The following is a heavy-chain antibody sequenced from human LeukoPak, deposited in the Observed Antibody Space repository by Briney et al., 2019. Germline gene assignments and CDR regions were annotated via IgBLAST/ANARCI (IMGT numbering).Heavy chain of an antibody. D-gene: IGHD4-23*01. CDR3: ARDVPPTVAVTFDI. V-gene: IGHV4-39*02. J-gene: IGHJ3*02. CDR2: IYYSGST. CDR1: GGSISSSSYY. Sequence: SETLSLTCTVSGGSISSSSYYWGWIRQPPGKGLEWIGSIYYSGSTYYNPSLKSRVTISVDTSKNQFSLKLSSVTAADTAVYYCARDVPPTVAVTFDIWGQGTMVTVSS.